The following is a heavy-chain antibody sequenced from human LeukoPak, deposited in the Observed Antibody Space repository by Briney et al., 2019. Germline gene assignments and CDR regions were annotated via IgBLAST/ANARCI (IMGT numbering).Heavy chain of an antibody. CDR3: AKEWGITGTRAVYYFDY. CDR1: GFTFSSYA. J-gene: IGHJ4*02. V-gene: IGHV3-23*01. Sequence: PGGSLRLSCAASGFTFSSYAMSWVRQAPGKGLEWVSAISGSGGSTYYADSVKGRFTISRDNSKNTLYLQMNSLRAEDTAVYYCAKEWGITGTRAVYYFDYWGQGTLVTVSS. D-gene: IGHD1-7*01. CDR2: ISGSGGST.